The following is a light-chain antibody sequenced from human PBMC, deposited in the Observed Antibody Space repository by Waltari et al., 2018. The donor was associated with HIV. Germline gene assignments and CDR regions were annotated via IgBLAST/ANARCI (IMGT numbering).Light chain of an antibody. CDR3: AAWDDSLNGPV. J-gene: IGLJ2*01. Sequence: QSVLTQAPSASGTPGQRVTISCSGSSSNIETNTVNWYQQLPGPAPKLLIHSSNQRPAGVPARLSGSKSGTSASLAIIGLQSEDEADYYCAAWDDSLNGPVFGGGTKLTVL. V-gene: IGLV1-44*01. CDR2: SSN. CDR1: SSNIETNT.